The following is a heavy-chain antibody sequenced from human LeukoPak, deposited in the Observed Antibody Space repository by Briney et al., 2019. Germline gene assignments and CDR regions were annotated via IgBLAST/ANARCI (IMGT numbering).Heavy chain of an antibody. CDR2: IDWDDDK. CDR3: ARTDYGDYFDY. V-gene: IGHV2-70*04. D-gene: IGHD4-17*01. J-gene: IGHJ4*02. Sequence: SGPALVKPTQPLTLTCTFSGFSLRTSGMRVSWIRQPPVKALEWLARIDWDDDKFYSTSLKTRLTISKDTSKNQVVLTMTNMDPVDTATYYCARTDYGDYFDYWGQGTLVTVSS. CDR1: GFSLRTSGMR.